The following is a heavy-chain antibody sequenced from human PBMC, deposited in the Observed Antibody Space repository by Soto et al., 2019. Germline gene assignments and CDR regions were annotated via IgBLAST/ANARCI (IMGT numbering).Heavy chain of an antibody. CDR1: GGTFGSYA. CDR3: ARSQGSSTSLEIYYYYYYGMDV. Sequence: QLQLVQSGAEVKKPGSSVKVSCKASGGTFGSYAISWVRQAPGQGLEWMGGIIPIPGTANNAQKFQGRVTIAADESTSTAYMELSSLRSEDTAVYYCARSQGSSTSLEIYYYYYYGMDVWGQGTTVTVSS. V-gene: IGHV1-69*01. J-gene: IGHJ6*02. CDR2: IIPIPGTA. D-gene: IGHD2-2*01.